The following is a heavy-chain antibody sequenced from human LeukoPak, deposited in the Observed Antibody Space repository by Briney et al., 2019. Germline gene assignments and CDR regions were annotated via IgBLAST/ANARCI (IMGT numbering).Heavy chain of an antibody. CDR2: ISYDGSNK. D-gene: IGHD6-13*01. CDR1: GFTFSSYG. CDR3: ARSAASSSRDYYYGMDV. Sequence: GRSLRLSCAASGFTFSSYGMHWVRQAPGKGLEWVAVISYDGSNKYYADSVKGRFTISRDNSKNTLYLQMNSLRAEDTAVYYCARSAASSSRDYYYGMDVWGKGTTVTVSS. V-gene: IGHV3-30*03. J-gene: IGHJ6*04.